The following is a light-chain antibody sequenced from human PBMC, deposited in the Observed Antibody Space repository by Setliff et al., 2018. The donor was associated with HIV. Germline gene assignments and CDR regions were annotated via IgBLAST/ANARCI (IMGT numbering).Light chain of an antibody. CDR3: QSYDSSLSGSM. CDR2: ANN. Sequence: QSALIQPASVSGSPGQSVTVSCTGTSSDVGSHDFVSWYQQLPGKAPKLLIYANNNRPSGVPDRFSGSKSGTSASLAITGLQAEDEADYYCQSYDSSLSGSMFGGGTK. V-gene: IGLV1-40*01. CDR1: SSDVGSHDF. J-gene: IGLJ3*02.